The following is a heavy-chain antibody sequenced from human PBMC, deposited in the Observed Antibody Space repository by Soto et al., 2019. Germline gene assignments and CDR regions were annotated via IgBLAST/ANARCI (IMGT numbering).Heavy chain of an antibody. Sequence: SETLSLTCTVSGGSISSYYWSWIRQPPGKGLEWIGYIYYSGSTNYNPSLKSRVTISVDTSKNQFSLKLSSVTAADTAVYYCARAGYCSGGSCYSPLGYFDYWGQGTLVTVSS. CDR3: ARAGYCSGGSCYSPLGYFDY. D-gene: IGHD2-15*01. V-gene: IGHV4-59*01. CDR2: IYYSGST. CDR1: GGSISSYY. J-gene: IGHJ4*02.